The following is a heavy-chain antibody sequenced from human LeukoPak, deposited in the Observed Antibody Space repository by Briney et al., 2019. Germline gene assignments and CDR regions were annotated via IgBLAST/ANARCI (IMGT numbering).Heavy chain of an antibody. V-gene: IGHV3-7*01. Sequence: GGSLRLSCSASGFTFSSYWMSWVRQAPGKGLEWVANIKQDGSEKYYVDSVKGRFTISRDNATNSLYLQMNRLRAEDTAVYYCARDTGYFKFDYWGQGNLVTVSS. CDR3: ARDTGYFKFDY. CDR2: IKQDGSEK. CDR1: GFTFSSYW. J-gene: IGHJ4*02. D-gene: IGHD3-9*01.